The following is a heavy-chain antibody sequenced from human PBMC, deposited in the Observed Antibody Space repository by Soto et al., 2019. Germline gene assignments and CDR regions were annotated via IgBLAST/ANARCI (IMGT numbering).Heavy chain of an antibody. Sequence: EVQLVESGGGLVQPGGSLRLSCAASGFTFSNYWMSWVRQAPGKGLEWVASIKQEGSEKDYVDSVRGRFTISRDNDNKSLDLQMNNLRAEDTAVYYCARDQVADDFSIRNGYFYYTDVWSKGTTVTVS. D-gene: IGHD3-3*01. CDR1: GFTFSNYW. V-gene: IGHV3-7*01. CDR2: IKQEGSEK. J-gene: IGHJ6*03. CDR3: ARDQVADDFSIRNGYFYYTDV.